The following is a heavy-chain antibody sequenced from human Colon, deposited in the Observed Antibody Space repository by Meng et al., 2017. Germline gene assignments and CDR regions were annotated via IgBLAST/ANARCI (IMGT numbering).Heavy chain of an antibody. CDR2: ISYDGSNK. V-gene: IGHV3-30*04. CDR3: ARVHSSSWYYFDY. Sequence: GESLKISCAASGFTFSSYAMHRVRQAPGKGLEWVAVISYDGSNKYYADSVKGRFTISRDNSKNTLYLQMNSLRAEDTAVYYCARVHSSSWYYFDYWGQGTLVTVSS. D-gene: IGHD6-13*01. J-gene: IGHJ4*02. CDR1: GFTFSSYA.